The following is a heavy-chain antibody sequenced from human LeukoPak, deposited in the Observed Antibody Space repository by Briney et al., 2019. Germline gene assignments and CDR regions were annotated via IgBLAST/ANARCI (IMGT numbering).Heavy chain of an antibody. D-gene: IGHD6-13*01. J-gene: IGHJ6*02. CDR1: GYTLTELS. V-gene: IGHV1-24*01. Sequence: PVASVKVSCKVSGYTLTELSMHWVRQAPGKGVEWMGGFDPEDGETIYAQKFQGRVTMTEDTSTDTAYMELSSLRSEDTAVYYCATAGSIAAAGTHYYGMDVWGQGTTVTVSS. CDR2: FDPEDGET. CDR3: ATAGSIAAAGTHYYGMDV.